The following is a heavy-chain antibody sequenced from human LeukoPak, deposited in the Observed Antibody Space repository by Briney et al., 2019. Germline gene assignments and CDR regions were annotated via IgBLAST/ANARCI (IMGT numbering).Heavy chain of an antibody. CDR3: ARGFGEWLVHPHFDY. CDR2: INPSGGST. V-gene: IGHV1-46*01. J-gene: IGHJ4*02. D-gene: IGHD6-19*01. Sequence: ASVKVSCKASGYTFTSYYMHWVRQAPGQGLEWMGIINPSGGSTSYAQKFQGRVTMTRDTSTSTVYMELSSLRSEDTAVYYCARGFGEWLVHPHFDYWGQGTLVTVSS. CDR1: GYTFTSYY.